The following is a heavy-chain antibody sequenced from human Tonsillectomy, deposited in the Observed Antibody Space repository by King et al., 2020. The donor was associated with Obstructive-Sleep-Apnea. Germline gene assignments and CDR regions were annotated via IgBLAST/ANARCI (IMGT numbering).Heavy chain of an antibody. V-gene: IGHV3-7*01. J-gene: IGHJ6*02. Sequence: VQLVESGGGLVQPGGSLRLSCAASGFTFSRYWMSWVRQAPGKGLEWVANIKKDGSKEYYVDSVRGRFTISRDNAKNSMYMQMNSLRAEDTAVYYCARCSSTSCYYYGMDVWGQGTTVTVSS. CDR1: GFTFSRYW. CDR2: IKKDGSKE. D-gene: IGHD2-2*01. CDR3: ARCSSTSCYYYGMDV.